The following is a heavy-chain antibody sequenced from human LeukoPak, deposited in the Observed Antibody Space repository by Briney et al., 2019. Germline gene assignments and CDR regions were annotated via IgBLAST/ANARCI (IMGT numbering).Heavy chain of an antibody. CDR2: MYWDDDK. CDR3: AHRMGIAASGTYDY. CDR1: GFSLSTSGVG. Sequence: SGPTLVNPTQTLTLTCTFSGFSLSTSGVGVGWIRQPPGKALEWLALMYWDDDKRYSPSLKSRLTITKDTSKTQGVLTMTNMDPVDTATYYCAHRMGIAASGTYDYWGQGTLVTVSS. D-gene: IGHD6-13*01. V-gene: IGHV2-5*02. J-gene: IGHJ4*02.